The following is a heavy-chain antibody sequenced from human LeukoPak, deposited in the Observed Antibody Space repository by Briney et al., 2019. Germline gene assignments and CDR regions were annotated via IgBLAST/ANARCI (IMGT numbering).Heavy chain of an antibody. CDR2: ISGSGGTT. CDR1: EFTFSSHA. J-gene: IGHJ4*02. Sequence: PGGSLRLSCAASEFTFSSHAMTWVRQAPGEGLEWVSAISGSGGTTYYADSVRGRFTISRDNSKNTLYLQMNSLRAEDTAVYYCAKGLINDWSALEYWGQGTLVTVSS. CDR3: AKGLINDWSALEY. V-gene: IGHV3-23*01. D-gene: IGHD3-9*01.